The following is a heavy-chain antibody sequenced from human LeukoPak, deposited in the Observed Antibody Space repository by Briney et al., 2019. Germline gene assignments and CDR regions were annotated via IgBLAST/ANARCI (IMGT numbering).Heavy chain of an antibody. CDR3: VIPKTGWSDAFKY. CDR2: FDPEDGER. V-gene: IGHV1-24*01. Sequence: GASVKVSCKVSGYTLTRLSIHWLRQAPGKGLEWIEGFDPEDGERVYAQKFRDRVTMTEDTSTGTAYMELSRLRSEDTAVYYCVIPKTGWSDAFKYWGQGTLVTVSS. J-gene: IGHJ4*02. D-gene: IGHD2-8*01. CDR1: GYTLTRLS.